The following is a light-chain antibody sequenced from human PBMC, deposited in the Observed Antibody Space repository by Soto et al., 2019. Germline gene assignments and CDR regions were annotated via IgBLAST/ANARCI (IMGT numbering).Light chain of an antibody. CDR2: EDR. J-gene: IGLJ3*02. CDR3: CSYAGGSTWV. Sequence: QSALTQPASVSGSRGQSTTISCTGTSSDVGNYNFVSWYQQHPGKAPKVMIYEDRKRHSGVSNRFSGAKSGNTASLTISGLQAEDEADYYCCSYAGGSTWVFGGGTKLTVL. CDR1: SSDVGNYNF. V-gene: IGLV2-23*01.